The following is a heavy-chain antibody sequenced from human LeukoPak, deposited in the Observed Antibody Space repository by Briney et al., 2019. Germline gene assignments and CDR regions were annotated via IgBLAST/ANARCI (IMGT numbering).Heavy chain of an antibody. CDR2: IIPIFGTA. V-gene: IGHV1-69*05. CDR1: GGTFSSYA. J-gene: IGHJ3*02. CDR3: ARDRSRTFTMVEPDAFDI. Sequence: SVKVSCKASGGTFSSYAISWVRQAPGQGLEWMGGIIPIFGTANYAQKFQGRITITTDESTSTAYMELSSLRSEDTAVYYCARDRSRTFTMVEPDAFDIWGPGTMVTVSS. D-gene: IGHD3-10*01.